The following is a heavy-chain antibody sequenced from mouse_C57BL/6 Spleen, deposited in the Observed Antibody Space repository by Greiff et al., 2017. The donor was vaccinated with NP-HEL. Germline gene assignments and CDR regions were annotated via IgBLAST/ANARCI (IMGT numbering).Heavy chain of an antibody. CDR2: IYPGSGST. J-gene: IGHJ1*03. Sequence: VQLQQSGAELVKPGASVKMSCKASGYTFTSYWITWVKQRPGQGLEWIGDIYPGSGSTNYNEKFKSKATLTVDTSSSTAYMQLSSLTSEDSAVYYCSRSHYYGSSLSYWYFDVWGTGTTVTVSS. V-gene: IGHV1-55*01. CDR1: GYTFTSYW. D-gene: IGHD1-1*01. CDR3: SRSHYYGSSLSYWYFDV.